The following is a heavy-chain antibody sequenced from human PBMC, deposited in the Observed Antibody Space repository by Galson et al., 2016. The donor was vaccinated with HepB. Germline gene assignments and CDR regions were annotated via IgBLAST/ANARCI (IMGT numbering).Heavy chain of an antibody. Sequence: SVKVSCKAPRHSFTGYFMHWVRQAPGQGLEWMGRINPNSGDTKYAQKFQGRVTLTRDTSISTAYMELSRVRSDDTAMYYCARAPGIPEIAAGWRDPWGQGTLVTISS. CDR1: RHSFTGYF. D-gene: IGHD6-13*01. CDR2: INPNSGDT. V-gene: IGHV1-2*06. CDR3: ARAPGIPEIAAGWRDP. J-gene: IGHJ5*02.